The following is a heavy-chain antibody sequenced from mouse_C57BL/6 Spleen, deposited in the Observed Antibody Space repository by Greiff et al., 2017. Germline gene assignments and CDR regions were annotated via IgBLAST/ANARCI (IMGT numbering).Heavy chain of an antibody. D-gene: IGHD1-1*01. Sequence: QVQLQQPGAELVRPGTSVKLSCKASGYTFTSYWMHWVKQRPGQGLEWIGVIDPSDSYTNYNQKFKGKATLTVDTSSSTAYMQLSSLTSEDSAVYYCARAYGSSYSYYLDYWGQGTTLTVSS. CDR3: ARAYGSSYSYYLDY. J-gene: IGHJ2*01. V-gene: IGHV1-59*01. CDR2: IDPSDSYT. CDR1: GYTFTSYW.